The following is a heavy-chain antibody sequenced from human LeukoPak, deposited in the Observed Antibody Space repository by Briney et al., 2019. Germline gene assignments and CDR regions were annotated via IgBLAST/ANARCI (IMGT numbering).Heavy chain of an antibody. CDR2: IYWNDDK. D-gene: IGHD4-17*01. Sequence: SGPTLVYPTQTLTLTCTFSGFSLSTSGVGVGWIRQPPGKALEWLALIYWNDDKRYSPSLKSRLTITKDTSKNQVVLTMTNMDPVDTATYYCARRRGPTDEFDYWGQGTLVTVSS. CDR3: ARRRGPTDEFDY. CDR1: GFSLSTSGVG. V-gene: IGHV2-5*01. J-gene: IGHJ4*02.